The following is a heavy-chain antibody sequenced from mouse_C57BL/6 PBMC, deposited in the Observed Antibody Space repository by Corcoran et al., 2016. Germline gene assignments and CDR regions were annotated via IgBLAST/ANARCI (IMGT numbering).Heavy chain of an antibody. J-gene: IGHJ1*03. D-gene: IGHD4-1*01. CDR2: INPNNGGT. V-gene: IGHV1-26*01. CDR1: GYTFTDYY. CDR3: ARKLGRRWYFDV. Sequence: EVQLQQSGPELVKPGASVKMSCKASGYTFTDYYMNWVKQSHGKSLEWIGDINPNNGGTSYNQKFKGKATLTVDKSSSTAYMELRSLTSEVSAVYYCARKLGRRWYFDVWGTGTTVTVSS.